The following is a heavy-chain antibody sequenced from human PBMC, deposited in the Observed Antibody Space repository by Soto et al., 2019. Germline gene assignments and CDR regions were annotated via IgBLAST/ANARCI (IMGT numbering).Heavy chain of an antibody. CDR2: IYYSGST. CDR1: GGSISSSSYY. CDR3: ARRGVDYGDLY. Sequence: QLQLQESGPGLVKPSETLSLTCTVSGGSISSSSYYWGWIRQPPGKGLEWIGSIYYSGSTYYNPSLKSRVTISVDTSKNQFSLKLSSVTAADTAVYYCARRGVDYGDLYWGQGTLVTVSS. D-gene: IGHD4-17*01. J-gene: IGHJ4*02. V-gene: IGHV4-39*01.